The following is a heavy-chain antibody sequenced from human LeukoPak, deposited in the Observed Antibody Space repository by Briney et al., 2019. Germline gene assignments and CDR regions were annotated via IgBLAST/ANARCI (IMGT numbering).Heavy chain of an antibody. CDR3: AREGLGEDSSGYYANFDY. V-gene: IGHV3-30-3*01. Sequence: GRSLRLSCAASGFTFSSYAMHWVRQAPGKGLEWVAVISYDGSNKYYADSVKGRFTISRDNSKNTLYLQMNSLRAEDTAVYYCAREGLGEDSSGYYANFDYWGQGTLVAVSS. J-gene: IGHJ4*02. CDR1: GFTFSSYA. D-gene: IGHD3-22*01. CDR2: ISYDGSNK.